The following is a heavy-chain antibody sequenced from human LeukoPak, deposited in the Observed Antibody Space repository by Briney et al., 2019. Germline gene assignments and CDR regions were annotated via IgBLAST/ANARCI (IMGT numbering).Heavy chain of an antibody. Sequence: ASVKVSCKASGYTFTSYAMHWVRQAPGQRLEWMGWINAGNGNTKYSQKFQGRVTITRDTSASTAYMELRSLRSDDTAVYYCARGMAVYGDYGNWFDPWGQGTLVTVSS. CDR2: INAGNGNT. CDR3: ARGMAVYGDYGNWFDP. CDR1: GYTFTSYA. J-gene: IGHJ5*02. D-gene: IGHD4-17*01. V-gene: IGHV1-3*01.